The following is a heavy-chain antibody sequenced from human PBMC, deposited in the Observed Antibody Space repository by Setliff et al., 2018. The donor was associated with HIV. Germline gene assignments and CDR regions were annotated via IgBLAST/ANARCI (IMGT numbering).Heavy chain of an antibody. Sequence: PSETLSLTCTVSGGSISSHYWSWIRQPPGKGLEWIGYIHHSGGTQYNPSLMSRLTMSVDSSKNQFSLSLSSVTAADTAVYYCARLPDINSWPFDYWARGTLVTVSS. V-gene: IGHV4-59*11. CDR2: IHHSGGT. D-gene: IGHD6-13*01. J-gene: IGHJ4*02. CDR1: GGSISSHY. CDR3: ARLPDINSWPFDY.